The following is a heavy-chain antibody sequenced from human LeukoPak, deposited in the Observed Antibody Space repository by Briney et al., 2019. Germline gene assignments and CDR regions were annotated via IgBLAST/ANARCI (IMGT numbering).Heavy chain of an antibody. V-gene: IGHV3-23*01. CDR3: AKDDSNYPNWFDP. D-gene: IGHD4-11*01. CDR1: GFAFDNYA. CDR2: HSASGGRT. J-gene: IGHJ5*02. Sequence: GGSLRLSCAASGFAFDNYAMTWVRQAPGKGLEWVSTHSASGGRTYYADSVKGRFTISKDNSKNMLYLQLNSLRADDTAVYYCAKDDSNYPNWFDPWGQGTLVTVSS.